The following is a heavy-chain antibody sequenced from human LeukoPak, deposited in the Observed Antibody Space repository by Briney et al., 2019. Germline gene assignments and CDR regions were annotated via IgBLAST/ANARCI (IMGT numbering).Heavy chain of an antibody. Sequence: SETLSLTCTVSGDSISSYYWSWIRQPAGKGLQWIGRIYTSGGTNYNPSLKSRVTMSVDTSKNQLSLKLCSVTAADTAVYYCARGLRRRSMIVVPRRAHWFDPWGQGTLVTVSS. D-gene: IGHD3-22*01. CDR2: IYTSGGT. CDR1: GDSISSYY. J-gene: IGHJ5*02. V-gene: IGHV4-4*07. CDR3: ARGLRRRSMIVVPRRAHWFDP.